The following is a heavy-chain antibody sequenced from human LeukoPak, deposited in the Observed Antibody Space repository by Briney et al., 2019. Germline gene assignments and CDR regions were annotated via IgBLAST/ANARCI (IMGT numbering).Heavy chain of an antibody. J-gene: IGHJ6*02. V-gene: IGHV1-18*01. CDR3: ARDKGTTAYHDFWSGYPSPGMDV. CDR2: ISAYNGNT. CDR1: GYTFTSYG. Sequence: ASVKVSCKASGYTFTSYGISWVRQAPGQGLEWMGWISAYNGNTNYAQKLQGRVTMTTDTSTSTAYMELRSLRSDDTAVYYCARDKGTTAYHDFWSGYPSPGMDVWGQGTTVTVSS. D-gene: IGHD3-3*01.